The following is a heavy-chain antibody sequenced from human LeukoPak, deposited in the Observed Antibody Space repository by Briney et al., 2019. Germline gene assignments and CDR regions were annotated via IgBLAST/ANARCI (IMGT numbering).Heavy chain of an antibody. J-gene: IGHJ4*02. CDR3: TRDFVF. V-gene: IGHV3-7*01. D-gene: IGHD3-3*01. Sequence: GGSLRLSRAASGFAFSTYWMDWVRQAPGKGLEWVGNINQDGSVKHYVDSVRGRFTISRDNARNSVYLQMSALRVEDTAVYYCTRDFVFWGQGSLVTASS. CDR2: INQDGSVK. CDR1: GFAFSTYW.